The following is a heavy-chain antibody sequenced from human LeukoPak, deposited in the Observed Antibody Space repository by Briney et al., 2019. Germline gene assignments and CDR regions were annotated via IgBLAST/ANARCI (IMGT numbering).Heavy chain of an antibody. D-gene: IGHD3-22*01. V-gene: IGHV4-59*10. J-gene: IGHJ3*02. CDR3: ARTQREYYYDSSGAIDAFDI. CDR2: IYTSGST. Sequence: SETLSLTCAVYGGSFSGYYWSWLRQPPGKGLEWIGRIYTSGSTNYNPSLKSRVTMSVDTSKNQFSLKLSSVTAADTAVYYCARTQREYYYDSSGAIDAFDIWGQGTMVTVSS. CDR1: GGSFSGYY.